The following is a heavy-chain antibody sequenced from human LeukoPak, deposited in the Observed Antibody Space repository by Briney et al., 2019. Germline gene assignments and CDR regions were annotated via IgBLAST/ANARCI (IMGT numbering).Heavy chain of an antibody. Sequence: SETLSLTCTVSGGSISSYYWNWIRQPPGKGLEWIGYIYYSGSTSYNPSLKTRVTISVDTSKNQFSLKLSSVTAADTAVYYCARLGRGGISDYFDYWGQGTLVTVST. CDR1: GGSISSYY. V-gene: IGHV4-59*08. CDR3: ARLGRGGISDYFDY. D-gene: IGHD1-14*01. J-gene: IGHJ4*02. CDR2: IYYSGST.